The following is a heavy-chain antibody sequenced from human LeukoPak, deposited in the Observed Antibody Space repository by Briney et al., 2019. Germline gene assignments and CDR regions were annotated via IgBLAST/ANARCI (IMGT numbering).Heavy chain of an antibody. CDR3: ARIAVAADAFDI. J-gene: IGHJ3*02. CDR2: IYYSGST. CDR1: GGSIRSGDYY. V-gene: IGHV4-31*03. D-gene: IGHD6-19*01. Sequence: MSSETLSLTCTVSGGSIRSGDYYWSWIRQHPGKGLEWIGYIYYSGSTYYNPSLKSRVTISVDTSKNQFSLKLSSVTAADTAVYYCARIAVAADAFDIWGQGTMVTVSS.